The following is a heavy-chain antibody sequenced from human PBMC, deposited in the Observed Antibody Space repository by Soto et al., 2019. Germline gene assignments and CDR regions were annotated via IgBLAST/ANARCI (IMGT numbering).Heavy chain of an antibody. CDR3: ATYSGNYERYGVYFGLDV. CDR2: VNSDESTT. CDR1: GFTFSSYW. Sequence: GGSLRLSCAASGFTFSSYWMHWVRQGPGKGLVWVSRVNSDESTTSYADPVKGRFTISRDNAKNTLYLQMNSLRVEDTAVYYCATYSGNYERYGVYFGLDVWGQGTTVT. J-gene: IGHJ6*02. D-gene: IGHD1-26*01. V-gene: IGHV3-74*01.